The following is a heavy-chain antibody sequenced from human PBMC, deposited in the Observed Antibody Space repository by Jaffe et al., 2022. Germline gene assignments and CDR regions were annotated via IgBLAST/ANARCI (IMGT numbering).Heavy chain of an antibody. CDR2: LRFDGISK. CDR1: GFTVSSFG. Sequence: QVQLVESGGGVVQPGGSLRLSCAASGFTVSSFGMHWVRQAPGKGLEWVALLRFDGISKYYADSVKGRFTISRDNSNNTLSLQMNSLRIEDSAVYFCAAGSGWLARYWGQGTLVTVSS. J-gene: IGHJ4*02. V-gene: IGHV3-30*02. D-gene: IGHD6-19*01. CDR3: AAGSGWLARY.